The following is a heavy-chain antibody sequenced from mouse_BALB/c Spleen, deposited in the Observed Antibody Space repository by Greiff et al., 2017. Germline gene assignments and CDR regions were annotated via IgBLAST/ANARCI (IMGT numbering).Heavy chain of an antibody. Sequence: VQLKESGPELVKPGASVKMSCKASGYTFTSYVMHWVKQTPGQGLEWIGYINPYNDGTKYNEKFKGKATLTSDKSSSTAYMELSSLTSEDSAVYYCARAGGRYDLYWYFDVWGAGTTVTVSS. CDR3: ARAGGRYDLYWYFDV. J-gene: IGHJ1*01. D-gene: IGHD2-14*01. V-gene: IGHV1-14*01. CDR2: INPYNDGT. CDR1: GYTFTSYV.